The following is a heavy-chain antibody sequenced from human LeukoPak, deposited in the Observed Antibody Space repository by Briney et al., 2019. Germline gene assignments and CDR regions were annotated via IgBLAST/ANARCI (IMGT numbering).Heavy chain of an antibody. V-gene: IGHV3-74*01. CDR3: ASLLDYSRVDY. D-gene: IGHD5-12*01. CDR1: GFTFSSYW. Sequence: GGSLRLSCAASGFTFSSYWMHWVRQAPGKGLVWVSRINSDGGSTSYADSVKGRFTISRDNAKNTLYLQVNSLRAEDTAVYYCASLLDYSRVDYWGQGTLVTVSS. CDR2: INSDGGST. J-gene: IGHJ4*02.